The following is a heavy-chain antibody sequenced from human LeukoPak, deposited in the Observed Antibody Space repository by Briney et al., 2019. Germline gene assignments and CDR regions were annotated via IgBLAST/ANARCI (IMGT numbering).Heavy chain of an antibody. D-gene: IGHD2-21*02. CDR3: ARAPSLVVTASPWLGWFDP. Sequence: ASVKVSCKAAGGTFSSYAISWVRQAPGQELEWIGEIIPLFGTAKYAQKFQGRVTITADELTRTAYMELSSLRSEDTAVYYCARAPSLVVTASPWLGWFDPWGQGTLVTVSS. CDR1: GGTFSSYA. V-gene: IGHV1-69*13. CDR2: IIPLFGTA. J-gene: IGHJ5*02.